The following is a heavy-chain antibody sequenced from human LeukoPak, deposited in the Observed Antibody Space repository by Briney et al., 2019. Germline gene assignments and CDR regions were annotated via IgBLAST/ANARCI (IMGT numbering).Heavy chain of an antibody. J-gene: IGHJ4*02. CDR3: TIAPPYARGWSKGVLDY. V-gene: IGHV4-59*12. CDR2: IYYSGST. Sequence: SETLSLTCTVSGGSISSYYWSWIRQPPGKGLEWIGYIYYSGSTNYNPSLKSRVTISVDKSKNQFSLKMTSVTAADTAVYFCTIAPPYARGWSKGVLDYWGQGTLVTVSS. CDR1: GGSISSYY. D-gene: IGHD6-19*01.